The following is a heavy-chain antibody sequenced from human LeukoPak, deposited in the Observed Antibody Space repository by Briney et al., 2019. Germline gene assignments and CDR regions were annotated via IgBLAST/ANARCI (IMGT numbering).Heavy chain of an antibody. D-gene: IGHD5-12*01. J-gene: IGHJ4*02. CDR3: ARDRGGYEFFDF. CDR1: GFTFSTYS. CDR2: ISTGSGTI. Sequence: GVSLRLSCAASGFTFSTYSMNWVRQAPGKGLEWVSYISTGSGTISYTDSVKGRFTISRDNAKTSLYLQMNSLRDEDTAVYYCARDRGGYEFFDFRGQGTLVTVSS. V-gene: IGHV3-48*02.